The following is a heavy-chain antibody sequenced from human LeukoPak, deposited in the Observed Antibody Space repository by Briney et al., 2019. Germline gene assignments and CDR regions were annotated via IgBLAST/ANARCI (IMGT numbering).Heavy chain of an antibody. CDR1: GFTVSSNF. CDR2: IYGGGST. D-gene: IGHD6-19*01. CDR3: ASWPVGWYGEDS. J-gene: IGHJ4*02. V-gene: IGHV3-53*01. Sequence: GGSLRVSCAASGFTVSSNFMGWVRQAPGKGLEWVSVIYGGGSTYYADSVKGRFTISRDTSKNTLYLQMNSLRVEDTAVYYCASWPVGWYGEDSWGQGTLVTVSS.